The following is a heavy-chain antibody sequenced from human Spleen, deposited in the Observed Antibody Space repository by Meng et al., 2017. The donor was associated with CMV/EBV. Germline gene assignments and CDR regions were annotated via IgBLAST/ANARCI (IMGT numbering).Heavy chain of an antibody. CDR3: ARHRDGSSWYSEPYFDY. V-gene: IGHV5-51*01. CDR2: IYPGNSDY. CDR1: GYNFANYW. Sequence: GESLKISCKGSGYNFANYWIGWVRQMSGKGLEWMGIIYPGNSDYRYSPSFQGQVTVSADESINTAYLQWSSLKASDTAMYYCARHRDGSSWYSEPYFDYWGQGTLVTVSS. D-gene: IGHD6-13*01. J-gene: IGHJ4*02.